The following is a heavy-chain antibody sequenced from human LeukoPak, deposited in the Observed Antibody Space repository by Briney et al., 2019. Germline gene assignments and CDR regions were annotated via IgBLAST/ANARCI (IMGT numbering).Heavy chain of an antibody. D-gene: IGHD4-17*01. Sequence: AGSLRLSCTVSGCTVSSNSMSWVRQAPGKGLEWVSFIYSGGNTHYTHSMKGRFTISRDNSKNPLYLQMNSLRAEDTAVYYCARRAGEYSHPYDGWGQRTLVTVSS. J-gene: IGHJ4*02. CDR1: GCTVSSNS. V-gene: IGHV3-66*04. CDR3: ARRAGEYSHPYDG. CDR2: IYSGGNT.